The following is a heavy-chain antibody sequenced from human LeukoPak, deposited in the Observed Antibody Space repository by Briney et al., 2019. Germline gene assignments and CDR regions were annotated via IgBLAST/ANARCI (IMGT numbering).Heavy chain of an antibody. J-gene: IGHJ4*02. CDR2: ISGRNGNT. CDR1: GFTFSSYA. CDR3: AKDGGRGSYYPRYFDY. V-gene: IGHV3-23*01. D-gene: IGHD3-10*01. Sequence: GGSLRLFCAASGFTFSSYAMSWVRQAPGKGLEWVSAISGRNGNTYYADSVKGRFTIPRDNSKNTLYLQMNSLRAEDTAVYYCAKDGGRGSYYPRYFDYWGQGTLVTVSS.